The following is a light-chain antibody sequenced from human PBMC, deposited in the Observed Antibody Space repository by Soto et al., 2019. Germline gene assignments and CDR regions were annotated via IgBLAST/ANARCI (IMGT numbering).Light chain of an antibody. V-gene: IGKV3-15*01. CDR3: QQYNNWLWT. J-gene: IGKJ1*01. CDR2: GAS. CDR1: HSVSTN. Sequence: EIVMTQSPATLSVSPGERATLSCRASHSVSTNLAWYQQKPGQAPRLLIYGASSRATGIPARFSGSGSGTEFTLTISSLQSEDFALYYCQQYNNWLWTFGQGTK.